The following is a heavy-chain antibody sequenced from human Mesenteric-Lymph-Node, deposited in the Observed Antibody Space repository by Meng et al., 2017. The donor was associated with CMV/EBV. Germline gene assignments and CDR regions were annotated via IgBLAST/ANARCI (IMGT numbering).Heavy chain of an antibody. D-gene: IGHD6-13*01. CDR1: GYSFTSYW. CDR3: ATKGYSSNNYYYGMDV. J-gene: IGHJ6*02. Sequence: GESLKISCKGSGYSFTSYWIGWVRQMPGKGLEWMGIIYPGDSDTRYSPSFQGQVTISADKSISTAYLQWSSLKASDTAMYYCATKGYSSNNYYYGMDVWGQGTTVTVSS. CDR2: IYPGDSDT. V-gene: IGHV5-51*01.